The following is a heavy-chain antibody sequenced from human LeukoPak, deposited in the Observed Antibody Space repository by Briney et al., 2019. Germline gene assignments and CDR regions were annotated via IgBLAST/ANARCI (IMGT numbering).Heavy chain of an antibody. D-gene: IGHD2-21*02. CDR1: GGSISSYY. J-gene: IGHJ4*02. CDR3: ACTYCGADCSEVERFFDY. V-gene: IGHV4-59*08. CDR2: IYYSGST. Sequence: SETLSLTCTVSGGSISSYYWSWIWHPPGKGLEWIGYIYYSGSTNYNPSLKSRVTISVDTSKNQFSLKLSSVTAADTAVYYCACTYCGADCSEVERFFDYWGQGTLVTVSS.